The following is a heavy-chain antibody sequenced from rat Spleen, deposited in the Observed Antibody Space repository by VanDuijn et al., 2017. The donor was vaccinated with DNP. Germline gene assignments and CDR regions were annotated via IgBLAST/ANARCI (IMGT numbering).Heavy chain of an antibody. J-gene: IGHJ2*01. Sequence: EVQLVESDGGLVQPGRSLKLSCGASGFTFSDYYMAWVRQAPTKGLEWVASISPSGGSTYYRDSVKGRFTISRDNAKSTLYLQMDSLRSEDTATYYCARAVGTVALDYWGQGVMVTVSS. D-gene: IGHD1-3*01. CDR1: GFTFSDYY. CDR3: ARAVGTVALDY. CDR2: ISPSGGST. V-gene: IGHV5-25*01.